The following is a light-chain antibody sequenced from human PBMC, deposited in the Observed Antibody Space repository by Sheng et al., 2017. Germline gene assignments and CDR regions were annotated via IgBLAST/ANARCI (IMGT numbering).Light chain of an antibody. V-gene: IGKV3-11*01. J-gene: IGKJ1*01. CDR3: QQRSNWPPTWT. Sequence: EIVLTQSPATLSLSPGERATLSCRASQSVSSYLAWYQQKPGQAPRLLIYDASNRATGIPARFSGSGSGTDFTLTISSLEPEDFAVYYCQQRSNWPPTWTFGQGPKVE. CDR2: DAS. CDR1: QSVSSY.